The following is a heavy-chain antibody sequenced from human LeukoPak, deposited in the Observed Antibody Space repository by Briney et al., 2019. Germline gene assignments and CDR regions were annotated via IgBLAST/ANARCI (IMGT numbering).Heavy chain of an antibody. Sequence: SETLSLTCTVSGVSISGSNYHWGWIRQPPGKGLDWIGSSNYCGHTYYNPSHERRLTISVDTSKNQFSLKVSSVTAADTALYYCAPTYSYTGGGYDYWGQGTLVTVSS. CDR3: APTYSYTGGGYDY. CDR2: SNYCGHT. V-gene: IGHV4-39*01. CDR1: GVSISGSNYH. J-gene: IGHJ4*02. D-gene: IGHD5-18*01.